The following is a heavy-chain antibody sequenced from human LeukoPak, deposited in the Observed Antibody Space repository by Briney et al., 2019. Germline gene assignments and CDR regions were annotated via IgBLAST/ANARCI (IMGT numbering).Heavy chain of an antibody. D-gene: IGHD4-17*01. V-gene: IGHV3-21*01. J-gene: IGHJ4*02. Sequence: PGGSLRLSCAASGFTFSSYSMNWVRQAPGKGLEWVSSISSSSSYIYYADSVKGRFTISRDNAKNSLYPQMNSLRAEDTAVYYCAREGVYGDNHDYWGQGTLVTVSS. CDR3: AREGVYGDNHDY. CDR1: GFTFSSYS. CDR2: ISSSSSYI.